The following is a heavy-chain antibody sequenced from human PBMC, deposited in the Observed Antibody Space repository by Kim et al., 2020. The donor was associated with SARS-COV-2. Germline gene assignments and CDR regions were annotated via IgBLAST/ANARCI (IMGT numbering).Heavy chain of an antibody. CDR3: ARLHSGGYHDY. CDR1: GFTFSSYG. CDR2: ISYDGSNT. Sequence: GGSLRLSCAASGFTFSSYGMHWVRQAPGKGLEWVAVISYDGSNTYYADSVKGRFTISRDNSKNTLYLQMNSLRAEDTAVYYCARLHSGGYHDYWGQGTLVTVSS. D-gene: IGHD6-25*01. V-gene: IGHV3-30*03. J-gene: IGHJ4*02.